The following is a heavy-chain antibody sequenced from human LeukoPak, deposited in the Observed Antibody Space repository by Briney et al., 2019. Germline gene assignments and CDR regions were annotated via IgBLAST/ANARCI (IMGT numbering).Heavy chain of an antibody. CDR3: ARVYYYDSSGYLDAFDI. Sequence: SETLSLTCTVSGGSISSSSYYWGWIRQPPGKGLEWIGSIYYSGSTYYNPSLKSRVTISVDTSKNQFSLKLSSVTAADTAVYYCARVYYYDSSGYLDAFDIWGQGTMVTVSS. D-gene: IGHD3-22*01. CDR1: GGSISSSSYY. CDR2: IYYSGST. V-gene: IGHV4-39*07. J-gene: IGHJ3*02.